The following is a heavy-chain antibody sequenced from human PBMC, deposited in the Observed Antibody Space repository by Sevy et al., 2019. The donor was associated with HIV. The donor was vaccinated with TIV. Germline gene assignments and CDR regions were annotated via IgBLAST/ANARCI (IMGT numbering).Heavy chain of an antibody. CDR3: ARDLSSGWYGVGDY. D-gene: IGHD6-19*01. V-gene: IGHV3-30*04. J-gene: IGHJ4*02. CDR1: GFSFSEYG. Sequence: GGSLRLSCAASGFSFSEYGMHWVRQAPGKGLEWVAVISHDGRNNKYNPDSVKGRFTISRDNAKNSLYLQMNSLSAEDTAVYYCARDLSSGWYGVGDYWGQGTLVTVSS. CDR2: ISHDGRNNK.